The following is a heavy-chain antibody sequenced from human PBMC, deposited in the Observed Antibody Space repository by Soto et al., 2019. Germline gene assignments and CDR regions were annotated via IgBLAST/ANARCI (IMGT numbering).Heavy chain of an antibody. CDR1: GGSISSSSYY. V-gene: IGHV4-39*01. CDR2: IYYSGST. CDR3: ARQPAALYYHILDGPPFDY. D-gene: IGHD3-9*01. J-gene: IGHJ4*02. Sequence: SETLSLTCTVSGGSISSSSYYWGWIRQPPGKGLEWIGSIYYSGSTYYNPSLKSRVTISVDTSKNQFSLKLSSVTAAATAVYYRARQPAALYYHILDGPPFDYWGQGTLVTVSS.